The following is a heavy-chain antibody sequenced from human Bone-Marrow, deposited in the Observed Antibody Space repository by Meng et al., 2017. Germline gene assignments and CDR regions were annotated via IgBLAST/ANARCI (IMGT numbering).Heavy chain of an antibody. CDR2: MNPNSGNT. J-gene: IGHJ4*02. V-gene: IGHV1-8*01. D-gene: IGHD2-2*01. Sequence: QVQLVQSGADVKKPGASVKVSCKASGYTLTSYDINWVRKATGQGLEWMGWMNPNSGNTGYAQKFQGRVTMTRNTSISTAYMELSSLRSEDTAVYYCARGVSTSRYGDYWGQGTLVTVSS. CDR3: ARGVSTSRYGDY. CDR1: GYTLTSYD.